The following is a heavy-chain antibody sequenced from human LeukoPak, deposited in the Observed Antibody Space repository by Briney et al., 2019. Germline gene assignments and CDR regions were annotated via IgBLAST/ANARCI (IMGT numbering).Heavy chain of an antibody. V-gene: IGHV4-59*01. J-gene: IGHJ5*02. D-gene: IGHD3-10*01. CDR3: ARGRYYYGSGSLNWFDP. CDR2: IYYSGST. CDR1: GGSISSYY. Sequence: SETLSLTCTVSGGSISSYYWSWIRQPPGKGLEWIGYIYYSGSTNYNPSLKSRVTISVDTSKNQFSLKLSSVTAADTAVYYCARGRYYYGSGSLNWFDPWGQGTLVTVSS.